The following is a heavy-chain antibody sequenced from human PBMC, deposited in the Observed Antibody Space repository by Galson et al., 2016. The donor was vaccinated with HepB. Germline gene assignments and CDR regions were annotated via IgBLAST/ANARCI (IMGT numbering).Heavy chain of an antibody. V-gene: IGHV4-39*01. J-gene: IGHJ3*02. D-gene: IGHD3-3*01. CDR3: ARQTRIAIFGDAFDI. Sequence: ETLSLTCTVSGGSISSSSYYWGWIRQPPGKGLEWIGSICYSGNTYFNPSLKSRVTISVDTSKNQFYFNLTPVTAADTTVYYCARQTRIAIFGDAFDIWGQGTMVTVSS. CDR1: GGSISSSSYY. CDR2: ICYSGNT.